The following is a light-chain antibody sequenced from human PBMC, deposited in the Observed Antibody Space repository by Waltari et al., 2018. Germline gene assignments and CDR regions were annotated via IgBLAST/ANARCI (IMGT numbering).Light chain of an antibody. CDR2: GAS. J-gene: IGKJ1*01. V-gene: IGKV3-15*01. Sequence: EIVMTQSPATLSVSPGERATLSCRASHSVSSNLAWYQQKPGQAPRLLMYGASTRATGIPARFSGSGSGTEFTLTISSLQSEDFALYYCQQYNNWPRTFGQGTKVEIK. CDR1: HSVSSN. CDR3: QQYNNWPRT.